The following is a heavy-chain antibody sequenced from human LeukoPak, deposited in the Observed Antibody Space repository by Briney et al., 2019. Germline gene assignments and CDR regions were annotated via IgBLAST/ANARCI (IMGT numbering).Heavy chain of an antibody. CDR2: IHYSANT. D-gene: IGHD1-1*01. Sequence: PSETLSLTCSVSGYSISSGHYWSWSRQPPGKGLVWIGYIHYSANTNYNPSLNSRVTISVDTSKNQFSLKLSSVTAADTAVYYCARVSWFPGTSYYYMDVWGKGTTVTVSS. J-gene: IGHJ6*03. CDR1: GYSISSGHY. V-gene: IGHV4-61*01. CDR3: ARVSWFPGTSYYYMDV.